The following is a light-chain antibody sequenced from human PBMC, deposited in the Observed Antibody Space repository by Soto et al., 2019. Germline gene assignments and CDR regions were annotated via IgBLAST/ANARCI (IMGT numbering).Light chain of an antibody. CDR2: HAS. CDR3: QHYNSYSES. Sequence: IVMTQSPSTLPASVGDRVTITCRASQSVSSWLAWYQQKPGTAPKVLIYHASNLQSGVPSRFSGSGSGTEFTLTISSLQPDEFAAYYCQHYNSYSESFGQGTKVDIK. J-gene: IGKJ1*01. V-gene: IGKV1-5*01. CDR1: QSVSSW.